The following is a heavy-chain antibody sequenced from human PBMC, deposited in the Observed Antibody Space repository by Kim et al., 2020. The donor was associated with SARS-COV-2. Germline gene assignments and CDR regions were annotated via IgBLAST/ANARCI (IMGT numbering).Heavy chain of an antibody. CDR3: ARGEERGYSYRY. D-gene: IGHD5-18*01. V-gene: IGHV3-30*04. CDR2: ISYDGSNK. Sequence: GGSLRLSCAASGFTFSSYAMHWVRQAPGKGLEWVAVISYDGSNKYYADSVKGRFTISRDNSKNTLYLQMNSLRAEDTAVYYCARGEERGYSYRYWGQGTLVTVSS. J-gene: IGHJ4*02. CDR1: GFTFSSYA.